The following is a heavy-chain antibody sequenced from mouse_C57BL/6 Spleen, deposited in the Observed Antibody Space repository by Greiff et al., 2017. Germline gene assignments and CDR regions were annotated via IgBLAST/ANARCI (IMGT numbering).Heavy chain of an antibody. V-gene: IGHV1-18*01. CDR3: AGEGYSNTCAY. CDR2: INPNNGGT. Sequence: VQLQQSGPELVKPGASVKIPCKASGYTFTDYNMDWVKQSHGKSLEWIGDINPNNGGTIYNQKFKGKATLTVAKSSSTAYIELRRLTSEDTAVYYCAGEGYSNTCAYWGQGTLVTVSA. CDR1: GYTFTDYN. D-gene: IGHD2-5*01. J-gene: IGHJ3*01.